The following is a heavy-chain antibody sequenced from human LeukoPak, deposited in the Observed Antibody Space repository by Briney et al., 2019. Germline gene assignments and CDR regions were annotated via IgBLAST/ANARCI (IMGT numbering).Heavy chain of an antibody. V-gene: IGHV3-53*01. CDR1: GFTVGTNY. CDR3: ARVTGDRVFDY. D-gene: IGHD7-27*01. J-gene: IGHJ4*02. Sequence: GGSLRLSCAASGFTVGTNYMSWVRQAPGKGLEWVSVIYSGGYTYYADSVKGRFTISRDNSKNTLYLQMNSLRAEDTAVHYCARVTGDRVFDYWGQGTLVTVSS. CDR2: IYSGGYT.